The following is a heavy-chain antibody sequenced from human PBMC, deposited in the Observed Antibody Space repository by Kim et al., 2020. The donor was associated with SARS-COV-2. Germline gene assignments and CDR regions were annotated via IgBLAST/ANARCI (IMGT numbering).Heavy chain of an antibody. J-gene: IGHJ1*01. Sequence: GGSLRLSCVASGFTFSSYSMTWVRQAPGKALEWVSALGGSSDTTYYADSVKGRFAISRDNSKNTLYLQMSSLRADDSAIYYYAKEKELEGVGGFFQHWGKGTLVTVSS. V-gene: IGHV3-23*01. CDR1: GFTFSSYS. CDR3: AKEKELEGVGGFFQH. D-gene: IGHD3-10*01. CDR2: LGGSSDTT.